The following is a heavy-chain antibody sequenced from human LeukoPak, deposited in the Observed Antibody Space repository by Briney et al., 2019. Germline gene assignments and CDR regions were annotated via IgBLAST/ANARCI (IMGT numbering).Heavy chain of an antibody. CDR3: AKGGRAAADRNFGL. V-gene: IGHV3-30*02. CDR1: GFTFSSYG. J-gene: IGHJ2*01. CDR2: IAHDGSNK. D-gene: IGHD6-13*01. Sequence: GGSLRLSCAASGFTFSSYGMHWVRQAPGKGLEWVAAIAHDGSNKNDADSVKGRFTISRDNSKNTLYLQMNSLRAEDTAFYYCAKGGRAAADRNFGLWGRGTLVTVSS.